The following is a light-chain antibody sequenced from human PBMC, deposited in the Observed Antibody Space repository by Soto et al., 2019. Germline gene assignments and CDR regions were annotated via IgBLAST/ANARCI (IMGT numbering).Light chain of an antibody. CDR2: EVS. Sequence: QSALTQPPSASGSPGQSVTISCTGTSSDVGGYNYVSWYHQHPGKAPKVMIYEVSRRPSGVPDRFSGSKSGNTASLTVSGLQAVDEADYYCSSYAGSNNLVFGGGTKLTVL. V-gene: IGLV2-8*01. J-gene: IGLJ2*01. CDR3: SSYAGSNNLV. CDR1: SSDVGGYNY.